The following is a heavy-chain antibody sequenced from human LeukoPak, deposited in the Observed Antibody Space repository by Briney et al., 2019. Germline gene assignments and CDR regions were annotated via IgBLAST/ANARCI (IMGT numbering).Heavy chain of an antibody. Sequence: GGSLRLSCAASGLTFRNYAMHWVRQAPGKGLEWAAVISKDGTNKYYSDSVKGRFTISRDNSKNTLSLQMDSLRAEDTAVYYCARDPYYSSGTYPDYWGQGTLVTVSS. CDR1: GLTFRNYA. V-gene: IGHV3-30*04. CDR2: ISKDGTNK. CDR3: ARDPYYSSGTYPDY. D-gene: IGHD3-10*01. J-gene: IGHJ4*02.